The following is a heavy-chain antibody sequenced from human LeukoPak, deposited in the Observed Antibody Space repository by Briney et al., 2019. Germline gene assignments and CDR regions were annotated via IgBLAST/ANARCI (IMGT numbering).Heavy chain of an antibody. CDR1: GDSISSYY. CDR3: ARSLYRYGADASDI. J-gene: IGHJ3*02. V-gene: IGHV4-59*01. Sequence: SETLSLTCTVSGDSISSYYWSWIRQPPGKGLEWIGYIYYSGSTNYNPSLESRLTISVASSKNQFSLKLSSVTAADTAVYYCARSLYRYGADASDIWGQGPMVTVSS. CDR2: IYYSGST. D-gene: IGHD5-18*01.